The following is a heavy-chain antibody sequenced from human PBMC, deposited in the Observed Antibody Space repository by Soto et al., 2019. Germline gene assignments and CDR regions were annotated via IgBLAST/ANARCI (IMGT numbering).Heavy chain of an antibody. J-gene: IGHJ4*02. CDR1: GDSINSDKYY. CDR2: IYFRGNT. D-gene: IGHD3-9*01. Sequence: QLQLQESGPGLVKPSETLSLTCSVSGDSINSDKYYWGWIRQPPGKGLEWIGSIYFRGNTYYNPSLQPRGAISLDKSKSQFSLKLNSVTAADSAVYFCARLEGLATISYYFDFWGQGALVTVSS. V-gene: IGHV4-39*01. CDR3: ARLEGLATISYYFDF.